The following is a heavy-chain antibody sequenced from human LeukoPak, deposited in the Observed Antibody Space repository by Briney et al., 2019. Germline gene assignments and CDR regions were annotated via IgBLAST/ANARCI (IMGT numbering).Heavy chain of an antibody. V-gene: IGHV3-64*01. CDR1: GFTFSCYA. CDR3: ARADYNYYYYGMDV. D-gene: IGHD4-11*01. J-gene: IGHJ6*02. Sequence: GGSLRLSCAASGFTFSCYAMHWVRQAPGKGLEYVSAISSNGGSTYYANSVKGRFTISRDNSKNTLYLQMGSLRAEDMAVYYCARADYNYYYYGMDVWGQGTTVTVSS. CDR2: ISSNGGST.